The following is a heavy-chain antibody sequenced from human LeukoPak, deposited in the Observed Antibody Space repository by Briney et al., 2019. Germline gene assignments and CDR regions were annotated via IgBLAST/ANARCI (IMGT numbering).Heavy chain of an antibody. CDR2: INPNSGGT. CDR1: GYTFTGYY. V-gene: IGHV1-2*02. J-gene: IGHJ4*02. Sequence: ASVKVSCKASGYTFTGYYMHWVRQPHAQGLEWMGWINPNSGGTNYAQKFQGRVTMTRDTSISTAYMELSRLRSDDTAVYYCARYRSSSLVAYYFDYWGQGTLVTVSS. D-gene: IGHD6-13*01. CDR3: ARYRSSSLVAYYFDY.